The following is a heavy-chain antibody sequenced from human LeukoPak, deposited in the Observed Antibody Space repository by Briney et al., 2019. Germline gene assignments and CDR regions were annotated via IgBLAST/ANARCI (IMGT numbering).Heavy chain of an antibody. Sequence: SETLSLTCTVSGGSISNGDHYWSWIRQHPGKGLEWIGHIYYSGSTYYNPSLKSRVTISVDTSKNQFSLKLSSVTAADTAVYYCARDRASIAARQNYYYYGMDVWGQGTTVTVSS. V-gene: IGHV4-31*03. J-gene: IGHJ6*02. D-gene: IGHD6-6*01. CDR3: ARDRASIAARQNYYYYGMDV. CDR1: GGSISNGDHY. CDR2: IYYSGST.